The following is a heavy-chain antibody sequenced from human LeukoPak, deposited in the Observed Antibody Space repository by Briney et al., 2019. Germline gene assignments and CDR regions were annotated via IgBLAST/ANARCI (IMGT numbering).Heavy chain of an antibody. J-gene: IGHJ5*02. V-gene: IGHV3-30*02. CDR3: AKGGTSLA. CDR1: GFTFSSYA. Sequence: GGSLRLSCAASGFTFSSYAMSWVRQAPGKGLEWVAFIRYDGSNKHYADSVKGRFTISRDNSKNTLYLQMNSLRAEDTAVYYCAKGGTSLAWGQGTLVTVSS. CDR2: IRYDGSNK. D-gene: IGHD3-16*01.